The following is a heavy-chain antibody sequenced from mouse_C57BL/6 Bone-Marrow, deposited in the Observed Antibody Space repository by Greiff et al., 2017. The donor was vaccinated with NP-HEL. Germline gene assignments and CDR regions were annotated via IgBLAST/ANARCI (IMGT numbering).Heavy chain of an antibody. Sequence: EVQGVESGGGLVQPKASLKLSCTASGFSFNTYAMNWVRQAPGKGLEWVARIRSKSNNYATYSADSVKDRFTISRDDSESMLYLQMNNLKTEDTAMYYCVSAYYSNDYAMDVGGQGTSVPVTS. CDR3: VSAYYSNDYAMDV. J-gene: IGHJ4*01. D-gene: IGHD2-5*01. CDR1: GFSFNTYA. V-gene: IGHV10-1*01. CDR2: IRSKSNNYAT.